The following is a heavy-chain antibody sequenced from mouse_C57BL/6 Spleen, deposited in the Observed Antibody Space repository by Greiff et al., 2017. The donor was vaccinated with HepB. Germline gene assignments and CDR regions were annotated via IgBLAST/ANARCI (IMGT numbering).Heavy chain of an antibody. CDR1: GYTFTSYG. Sequence: QVQLQQSGAELARPGASVKLSCKASGYTFTSYGISWVKQRTGQGLEWIGEIYPRSGNTYYNEKFKGKATLTADKSSSTAYMELRSLTSEDSAVYVWARAPTTLVATRGYFDVWGTGTTVTVSS. CDR3: ARAPTTLVATRGYFDV. D-gene: IGHD1-1*01. CDR2: IYPRSGNT. J-gene: IGHJ1*03. V-gene: IGHV1-81*01.